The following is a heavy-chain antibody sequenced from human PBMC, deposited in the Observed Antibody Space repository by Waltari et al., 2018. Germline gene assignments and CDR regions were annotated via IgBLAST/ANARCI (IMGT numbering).Heavy chain of an antibody. V-gene: IGHV4-38-2*02. J-gene: IGHJ4*02. Sequence: QVQLQESGPGLVKPSETLSLTCAVSGYSISSGYYWGWIRQPPGKGLEWIGSIYHSGSTYYNPSLKSRVTISVDTSKNQCSLKLSSVTAADTAVYYCARDLRYGDYFDYWGQGTLVTVSS. CDR3: ARDLRYGDYFDY. D-gene: IGHD3-9*01. CDR2: IYHSGST. CDR1: GYSISSGYY.